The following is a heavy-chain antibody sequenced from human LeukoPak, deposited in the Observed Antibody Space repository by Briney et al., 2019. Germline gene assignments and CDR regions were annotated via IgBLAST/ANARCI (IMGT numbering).Heavy chain of an antibody. CDR2: INPNSGGT. V-gene: IGHV1-2*02. CDR3: VRQWLVRDWYFDL. CDR1: GYTFTGYY. Sequence: ALVKVSCKASGYTFTGYYMHWVRQAPGQGLEWMGWINPNSGGTDYAQKFQGRVTMIRDTSISTAYMELSRLRSDDTPVYYCVRQWLVRDWYFDLWGRGTLVTVSS. J-gene: IGHJ2*01. D-gene: IGHD6-19*01.